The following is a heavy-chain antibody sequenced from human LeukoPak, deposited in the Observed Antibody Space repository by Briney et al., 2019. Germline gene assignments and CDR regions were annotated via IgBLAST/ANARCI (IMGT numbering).Heavy chain of an antibody. J-gene: IGHJ4*02. D-gene: IGHD1-26*01. Sequence: GGSLRLSCAASGFTFDDYAMHWVRQAPGKGLEWVSGISWNSGSIGYADSVKGRFTISRDNAKNSLYLQMNSLRAEDTALYYCAREGGIVGAEENDYWGQGTLVTVSS. CDR1: GFTFDDYA. CDR2: ISWNSGSI. CDR3: AREGGIVGAEENDY. V-gene: IGHV3-9*01.